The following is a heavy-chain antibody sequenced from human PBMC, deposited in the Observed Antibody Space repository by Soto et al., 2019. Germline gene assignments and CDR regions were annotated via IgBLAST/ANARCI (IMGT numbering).Heavy chain of an antibody. V-gene: IGHV4-30-2*01. Sequence: NPSETLSLTCAVSGGSISSGGYSWSWIRQPPGKGLEWIGYMYHSGSTYYNPSLKSRVTISIDRSKNQFSLKLSSVTAADTAVYYCARDLTSVGPDYWGQGTLVTVSS. D-gene: IGHD2-15*01. J-gene: IGHJ4*02. CDR2: MYHSGST. CDR3: ARDLTSVGPDY. CDR1: GGSISSGGYS.